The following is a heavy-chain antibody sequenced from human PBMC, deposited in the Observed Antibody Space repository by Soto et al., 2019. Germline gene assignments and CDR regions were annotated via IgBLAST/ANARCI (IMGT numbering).Heavy chain of an antibody. Sequence: QVQLVESGGGLVKTSGSLRIACAASGFTFSDYYMSWVRQAPGKGLEWVSYISSSGKTIYYADSVKGRFTISRDNAKNSVYLQMNSLRAEDTALYFCAKMSSENYYDPVFSWGQGTLVTVSS. D-gene: IGHD3-22*01. CDR1: GFTFSDYY. CDR3: AKMSSENYYDPVFS. V-gene: IGHV3-11*01. CDR2: ISSSGKTI. J-gene: IGHJ4*02.